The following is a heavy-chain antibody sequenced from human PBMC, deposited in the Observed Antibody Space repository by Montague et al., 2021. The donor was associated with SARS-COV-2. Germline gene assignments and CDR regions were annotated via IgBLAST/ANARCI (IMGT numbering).Heavy chain of an antibody. V-gene: IGHV4-59*02. CDR2: VHYTGST. CDR3: ARARNICFIANCVNDFDL. Sequence: SETLSLTCAVYGESVSGYYWSWIRQSPGKGLEWIGYVHYTGSTKYNPSLKTRVTLSLDTPKNHFSLRLNSVTAADTAVYYCARARNICFIANCVNDFDLWGLGALVSVSS. D-gene: IGHD1-1*01. J-gene: IGHJ4*02. CDR1: GESVSGYY.